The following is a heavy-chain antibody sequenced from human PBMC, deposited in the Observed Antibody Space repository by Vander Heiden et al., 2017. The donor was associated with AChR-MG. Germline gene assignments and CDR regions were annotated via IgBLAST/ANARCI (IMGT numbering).Heavy chain of an antibody. Sequence: QVQLVQSGAEVKKPGSSVKVSCKASGGTFSSYAISWVRQAPGQGLEWMGGIIPIFGTANYAQKFQGRVTITADKSTSTAYMELSSLRSEETAVYYCARAYCSGGSCYSSDAFDIWGQGTMVTVSS. CDR1: GGTFSSYA. CDR3: ARAYCSGGSCYSSDAFDI. V-gene: IGHV1-69*06. D-gene: IGHD2-15*01. CDR2: IIPIFGTA. J-gene: IGHJ3*02.